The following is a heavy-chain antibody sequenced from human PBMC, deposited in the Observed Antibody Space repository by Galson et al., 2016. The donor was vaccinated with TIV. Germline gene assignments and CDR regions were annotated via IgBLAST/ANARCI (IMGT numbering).Heavy chain of an antibody. J-gene: IGHJ5*02. V-gene: IGHV3-74*01. CDR2: ISYDGSDK. D-gene: IGHD2/OR15-2a*01. CDR3: TRGGEYHCDL. CDR1: GFTFSSYW. Sequence: SLRLSCAASGFTFSSYWMHWVRQAPGKGLMWVSRISYDGSDKIYTDSVKGRFTISRDNAKSSLYLEMNNLRAEDTAVYYCTRGGEYHCDLWGQGSLVTVSS.